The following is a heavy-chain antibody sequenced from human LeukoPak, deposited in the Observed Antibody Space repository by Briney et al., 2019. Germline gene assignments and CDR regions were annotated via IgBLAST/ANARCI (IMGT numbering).Heavy chain of an antibody. CDR1: GFTFSSYS. Sequence: GGALRLSRAASGFTFSSYSMNWLRQAPGKGLEWVSSISSTSSYIYYADSVKGRFTISRDNAKNSLYLQMNSLRAEDTAVYYCARDPLKRAFDIWGQGTMVTVSS. CDR3: ARDPLKRAFDI. V-gene: IGHV3-21*01. CDR2: ISSTSSYI. J-gene: IGHJ3*02.